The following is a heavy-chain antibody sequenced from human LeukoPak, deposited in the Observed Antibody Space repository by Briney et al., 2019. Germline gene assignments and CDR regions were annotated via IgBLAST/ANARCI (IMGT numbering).Heavy chain of an antibody. D-gene: IGHD2-2*01. CDR2: INPNSGGT. V-gene: IGHV1-2*02. Sequence: ASVKVSCKASGYTFTGYYMHWVRQAPGQGLEWMGWINPNSGGTNYAQKFQGRVTMTRDTSISTAYMELSRLRSDDTAVYYCARWTAAIGARYLDYWGQGTLVTVSS. CDR1: GYTFTGYY. CDR3: ARWTAAIGARYLDY. J-gene: IGHJ4*02.